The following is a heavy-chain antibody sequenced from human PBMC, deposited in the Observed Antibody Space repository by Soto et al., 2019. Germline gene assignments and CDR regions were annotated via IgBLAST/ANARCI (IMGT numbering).Heavy chain of an antibody. J-gene: IGHJ4*02. D-gene: IGHD5-12*01. CDR3: ARDKAATRAVDIVATMGLRIDY. CDR2: ISYDGSNK. Sequence: QVQLVESGGGVVQPGRSLRLSCEASGFTFSSYAMHWVRQAPGKGLEWVAVISYDGSNKYYADSVKGRFTISRDNSKNTLYLQMNSLRAEDTAVYYCARDKAATRAVDIVATMGLRIDYWGQGTLVTVSS. V-gene: IGHV3-30-3*01. CDR1: GFTFSSYA.